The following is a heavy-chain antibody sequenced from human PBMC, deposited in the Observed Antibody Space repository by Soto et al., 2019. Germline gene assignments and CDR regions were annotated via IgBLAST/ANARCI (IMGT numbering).Heavy chain of an antibody. D-gene: IGHD3-10*01. CDR1: GFIFSGYS. CDR3: ARDLGVRVVRGVTHYYYYGMDV. V-gene: IGHV3-30-3*01. CDR2: ISYDGSNK. J-gene: IGHJ6*02. Sequence: GGSLRLSCAASGFIFSGYSMRWVRQAPGKGLEWVAVISYDGSNKYYADSVKGRFTISRDNSKNTLYLQMNSLRAEDTTVYYCARDLGVRVVRGVTHYYYYGMDVWGQGTTVTVSS.